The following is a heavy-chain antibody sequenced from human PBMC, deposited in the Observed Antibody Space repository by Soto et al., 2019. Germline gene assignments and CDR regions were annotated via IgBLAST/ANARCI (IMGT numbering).Heavy chain of an antibody. Sequence: PXETLSLTCAVSGVSISSGNYYWTWIRQSPGKGLEWIGYIYYSGSTLYSPSLKSRVTISVDMSKNQFSLNLSSVTAADTAVYYCAGDSSGYFWFDPWGQGTLVTVSS. CDR1: GVSISSGNYY. CDR3: AGDSSGYFWFDP. D-gene: IGHD3-22*01. J-gene: IGHJ5*02. CDR2: IYYSGST. V-gene: IGHV4-30-4*01.